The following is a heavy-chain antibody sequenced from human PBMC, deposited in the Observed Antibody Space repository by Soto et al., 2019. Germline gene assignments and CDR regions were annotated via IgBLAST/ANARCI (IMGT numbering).Heavy chain of an antibody. CDR2: ISSNGGST. D-gene: IGHD3-22*01. J-gene: IGHJ4*02. V-gene: IGHV3-64D*06. CDR3: VKDQRITMIADRVLRSALAY. CDR1: GFTFSSYA. Sequence: GGSLRLSCSASGFTFSSYAMHWVRQAPGKGLEYVSAISSNGGSTYYADSVKGRFTISRDNSKNTLYLQMSSLRAEDTAVYYCVKDQRITMIADRVLRSALAYWGQGTLVTVSS.